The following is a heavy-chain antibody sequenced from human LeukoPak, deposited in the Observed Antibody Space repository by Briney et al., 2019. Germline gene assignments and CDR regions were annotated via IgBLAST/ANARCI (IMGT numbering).Heavy chain of an antibody. CDR3: ARSPTSWYFDY. D-gene: IGHD2-2*01. CDR2: IRYHGSDK. V-gene: IGHV3-30*02. CDR1: GFTFSGSG. J-gene: IGHJ4*02. Sequence: GGSLRLSCAASGFTFSGSGMHWVRQAPGKGLEWVAFIRYHGSDKFYADSVKGRFTICRDNSKNTLYLQMNSLRPEDTSVYYCARSPTSWYFDYWGQGTLVTVSS.